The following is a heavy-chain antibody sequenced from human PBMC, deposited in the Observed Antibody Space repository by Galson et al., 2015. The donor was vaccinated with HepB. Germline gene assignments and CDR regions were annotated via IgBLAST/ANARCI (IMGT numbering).Heavy chain of an antibody. CDR1: GDSVSSNTAA. CDR2: TYCRSKCYN. V-gene: IGHV6-1*01. D-gene: IGHD3-9*01. Sequence: CAISGDSVSSNTAAWNWIRQSPSRGLEWLGRTYCRSKCYNDYALSVKSRITINADTSKNQFSLQLNSVTPEDPAGYYCARDPLTNYDVLTGHYSTAGFDCWGQGSLVTVSS. J-gene: IGHJ4*02. CDR3: ARDPLTNYDVLTGHYSTAGFDC.